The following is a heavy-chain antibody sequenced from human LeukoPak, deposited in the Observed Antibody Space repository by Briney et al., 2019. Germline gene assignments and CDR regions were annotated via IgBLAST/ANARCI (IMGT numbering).Heavy chain of an antibody. CDR3: ARVATGYSSGWFDY. CDR1: GYTFTSYG. D-gene: IGHD6-19*01. Sequence: ASVKVSCKASGYTFTSYGISWVRQAPGQGLEWMGWISAYNGNTNYAQKLQGRVTMTTDTSTSTAYMELRSLRSDDTAVYYCARVATGYSSGWFDYWGQGTLVTVSS. CDR2: ISAYNGNT. V-gene: IGHV1-18*01. J-gene: IGHJ4*02.